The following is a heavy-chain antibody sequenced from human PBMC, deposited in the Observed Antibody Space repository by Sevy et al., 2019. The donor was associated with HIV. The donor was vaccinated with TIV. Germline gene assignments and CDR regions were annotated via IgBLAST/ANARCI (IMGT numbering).Heavy chain of an antibody. J-gene: IGHJ6*02. CDR3: ARAGNYYGSGAMNYGMDV. CDR1: GFTFSSYA. Sequence: GGSLRLSCAASGFTFSSYAMHWVRQAPGKGLEWVAVISYDGSNKYYADSVKGRFTISRDNSKNTLYLQMNSLRAEDTAVYYCARAGNYYGSGAMNYGMDVWGQGTTVTVSS. CDR2: ISYDGSNK. D-gene: IGHD3-10*01. V-gene: IGHV3-30-3*01.